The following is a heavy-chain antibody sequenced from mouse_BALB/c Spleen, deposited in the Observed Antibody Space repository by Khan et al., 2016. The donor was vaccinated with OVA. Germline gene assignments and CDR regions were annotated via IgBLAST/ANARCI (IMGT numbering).Heavy chain of an antibody. CDR1: GYSFTSEYA. D-gene: IGHD2-4*01. V-gene: IGHV3-2*02. J-gene: IGHJ3*01. Sequence: QLEESGPGLVKPSQSLSLTCTVTGYSFTSEYAWNWIRQFPGNKLEWMGYINYSGNTSSNPSLKSRTSITRDTSKNQFFLQLNSVTTEDTATYYCARKDYYDYDPFPYWGQGTLVTVSA. CDR3: ARKDYYDYDPFPY. CDR2: INYSGNT.